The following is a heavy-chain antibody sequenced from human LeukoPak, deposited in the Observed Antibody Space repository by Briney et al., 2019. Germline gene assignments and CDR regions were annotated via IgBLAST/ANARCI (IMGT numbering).Heavy chain of an antibody. D-gene: IGHD2-15*01. CDR1: GHPFSSFT. CDR3: ASLGYCSGGSCPGLGY. Sequence: GGSLRLSCTVSGHPFSSFTLNWVRQSPGKGLEWVSSISSSSTYTYYADSVKGRFTISRDNAKNSLYLQMNSLRAEDTAVYYCASLGYCSGGSCPGLGYWGQGTLVTVSS. V-gene: IGHV3-21*01. CDR2: ISSSSTYT. J-gene: IGHJ4*02.